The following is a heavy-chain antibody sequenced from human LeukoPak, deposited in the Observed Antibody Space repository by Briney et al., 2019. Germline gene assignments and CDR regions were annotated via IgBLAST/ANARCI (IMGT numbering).Heavy chain of an antibody. Sequence: PSETLSLTCTVSGGSISSYYWSWIRQPPGKGLEWVSAISGSGGSTYYADSVKGQFTISRDNSKNTMYLQMNSLRAEDTAVYYCAKCKELWFGELSPYYYYYMDVWGKGTTVTISS. CDR2: ISGSGGST. J-gene: IGHJ6*03. CDR3: AKCKELWFGELSPYYYYYMDV. V-gene: IGHV3-23*01. CDR1: GGSISSYY. D-gene: IGHD3-10*01.